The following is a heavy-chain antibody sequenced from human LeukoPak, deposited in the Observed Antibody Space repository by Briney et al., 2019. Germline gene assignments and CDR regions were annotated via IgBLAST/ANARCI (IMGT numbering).Heavy chain of an antibody. CDR2: IYTSGST. J-gene: IGHJ4*02. V-gene: IGHV4-61*02. Sequence: SETLPLTCTVSGGSISSGSYYWSWIRQPAGKGLEWIWRIYTSGSTNYNPSLKSRVTISVDTSKNQFSLKLSSVTAADTAVYYCARDTSGSSLDYWGQGTLVTVSS. D-gene: IGHD2-2*01. CDR1: GGSISSGSYY. CDR3: ARDTSGSSLDY.